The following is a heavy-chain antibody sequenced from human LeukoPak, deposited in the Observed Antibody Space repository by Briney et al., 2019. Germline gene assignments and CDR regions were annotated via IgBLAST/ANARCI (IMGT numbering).Heavy chain of an antibody. J-gene: IGHJ4*02. CDR3: ARNADMYYYVDN. CDR1: SGSISSSGYY. Sequence: SETLSLTCTVSSGSISSSGYYCSWIRQHPGKGLEWIGCIYYSGSTYYNPSLMSRVTISVDTSKNQFSLSLSSVTAADTAVYYCARNADMYYYVDNWGQGTLVTVSS. D-gene: IGHD3-10*01. CDR2: IYYSGST. V-gene: IGHV4-31*03.